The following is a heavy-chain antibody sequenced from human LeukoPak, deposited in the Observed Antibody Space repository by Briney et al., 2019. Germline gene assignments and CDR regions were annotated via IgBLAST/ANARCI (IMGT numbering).Heavy chain of an antibody. V-gene: IGHV1-69*13. CDR3: ASGPLDYYDSSGYSD. CDR1: GYTLRSYG. CDR2: IIPIFGTA. J-gene: IGHJ4*02. Sequence: SVKVSCKASGYTLRSYGITWVRQAPGQGLEWMGGIIPIFGTANYAQKFQGRVTITADESTSTAYMELSSLRSEDTAVYYCASGPLDYYDSSGYSDWGQGTLVTVSS. D-gene: IGHD3-22*01.